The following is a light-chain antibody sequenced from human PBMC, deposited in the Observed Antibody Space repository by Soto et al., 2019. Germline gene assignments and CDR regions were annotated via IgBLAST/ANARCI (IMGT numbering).Light chain of an antibody. CDR1: QSVNLN. J-gene: IGKJ4*01. CDR3: QQCVSWPPLT. Sequence: EIVMTQSPATLSVSPGETATLSCRASQSVNLNLAWYQQKPGQAPRLRIYGASIRATGIPARFSGSGAGTEFTLTINSLQSEDSAVYYCQQCVSWPPLTFGGGTTVEIK. CDR2: GAS. V-gene: IGKV3-15*01.